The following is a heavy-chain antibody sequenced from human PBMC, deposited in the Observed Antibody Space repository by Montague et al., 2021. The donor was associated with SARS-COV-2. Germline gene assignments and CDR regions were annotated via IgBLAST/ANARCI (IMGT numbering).Heavy chain of an antibody. CDR1: GFTFSSYA. Sequence: SLRLSCAASGFTFSSYAMSWVRQAPGKGLEWVSAIGGSGGSTYYADSVKGRFTISRDNSKNTLYLQMNSLRAEDTAVYYCAKAGDTMVRGVITSYYYYGMDVWGQGTTVTVSS. CDR2: IGGSGGST. J-gene: IGHJ6*02. CDR3: AKAGDTMVRGVITSYYYYGMDV. V-gene: IGHV3-23*01. D-gene: IGHD3-10*01.